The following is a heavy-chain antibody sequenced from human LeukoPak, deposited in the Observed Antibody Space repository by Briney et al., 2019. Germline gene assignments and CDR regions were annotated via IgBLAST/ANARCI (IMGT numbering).Heavy chain of an antibody. CDR1: GSSFTSYW. J-gene: IGHJ4*02. CDR3: ARWNTAMSYYFDY. Sequence: GESLKISCQGSGSSFTSYWIGWVRQLPGKGLEWMGIIYPGDSDTRYSPSFQGQVTISADKSISTAYLQWSSLKASDTAMYYCARWNTAMSYYFDYWGQGTLVTVSS. CDR2: IYPGDSDT. D-gene: IGHD5-18*01. V-gene: IGHV5-51*01.